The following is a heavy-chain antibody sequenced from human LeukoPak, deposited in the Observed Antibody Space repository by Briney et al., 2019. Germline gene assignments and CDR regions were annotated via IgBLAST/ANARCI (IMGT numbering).Heavy chain of an antibody. Sequence: GGSMRLSCAASGFTFTDYFMTWIRQAPGKGLEWIAYISTDVTTTYYADSVKGRFTISRDNAQNSLSLQMNGLGADDTAVYYCARFCGDYLNYYNGLDVWGQGTTVTVSS. CDR1: GFTFTDYF. D-gene: IGHD4-17*01. CDR2: ISTDVTTT. CDR3: ARFCGDYLNYYNGLDV. V-gene: IGHV3-11*01. J-gene: IGHJ6*02.